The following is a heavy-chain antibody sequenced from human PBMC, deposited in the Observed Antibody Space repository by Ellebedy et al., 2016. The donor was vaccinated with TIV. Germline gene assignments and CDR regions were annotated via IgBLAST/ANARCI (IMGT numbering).Heavy chain of an antibody. CDR1: GFTFSTYW. D-gene: IGHD3-22*01. CDR3: AGRNPSGYYPFLDS. V-gene: IGHV3-74*01. Sequence: GEFLKISCAASGFTFSTYWMLWVRQAPGKGLVWISHINDDGSTTTYAESVEGRFTISRDNAKNTRFLQMNSLSAEDTAQYYCAGRNPSGYYPFLDSWGQGTLVTVSS. CDR2: INDDGSTT. J-gene: IGHJ4*02.